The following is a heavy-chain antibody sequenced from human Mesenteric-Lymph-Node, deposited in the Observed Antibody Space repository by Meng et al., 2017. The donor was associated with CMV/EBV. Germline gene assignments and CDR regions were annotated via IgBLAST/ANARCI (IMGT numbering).Heavy chain of an antibody. Sequence: SLSTSGVGVGWIRQPPGKALEWLAPIYWDDDKRYSPSLKSRLTITKDTSKNQVVLTMTNMDPVDTATYYCAHLTYYYGSGSYSPFDYWGQGTLVTVSS. J-gene: IGHJ4*02. CDR2: IYWDDDK. V-gene: IGHV2-5*02. D-gene: IGHD3-10*01. CDR3: AHLTYYYGSGSYSPFDY. CDR1: SLSTSGVG.